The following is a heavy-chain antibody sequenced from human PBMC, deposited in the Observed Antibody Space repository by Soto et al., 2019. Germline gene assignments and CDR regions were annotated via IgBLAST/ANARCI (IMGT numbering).Heavy chain of an antibody. J-gene: IGHJ3*01. CDR2: VHSDGTTT. Sequence: EVQLVESGGGLVQPGESLRLSCAASGFTFDYYWMHWVRQAPGKGRVWVSRVHSDGTTTTYADSVKGRFTISRDNASNTVSLQMSSLRAEDTAIYYCARGDRGGFDLWGHGTVVTVSS. CDR1: GFTFDYYW. V-gene: IGHV3-74*01. CDR3: ARGDRGGFDL. D-gene: IGHD3-10*01.